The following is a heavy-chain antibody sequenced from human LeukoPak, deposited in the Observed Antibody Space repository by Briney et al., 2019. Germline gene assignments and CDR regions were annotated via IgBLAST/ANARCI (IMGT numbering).Heavy chain of an antibody. CDR1: GGTFSSYA. J-gene: IGHJ6*03. CDR2: IIPIFGTA. D-gene: IGHD2-2*01. Sequence: ASVKVSCKASGGTFSSYAISWVRQAPGQGLEWMGGIIPIFGTANYAQKFQGRVTITADESTSTAYMELSSLRSEDTAVYYCARALAGYCSSTSCYQDYYYMDVWGKGTTVTISS. CDR3: ARALAGYCSSTSCYQDYYYMDV. V-gene: IGHV1-69*13.